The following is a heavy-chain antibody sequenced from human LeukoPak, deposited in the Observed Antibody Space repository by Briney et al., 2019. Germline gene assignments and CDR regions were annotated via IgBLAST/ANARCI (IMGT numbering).Heavy chain of an antibody. CDR3: AREVYSSSWYLPHYYYYMDV. V-gene: IGHV4-34*01. Sequence: SETLSLTCAVYGGSFSGYYWGWIRQPPGKGLEWIGSIYYSGSTYYNPSLKSRVTISVDTSKNQFSLKLSSVTAADTAVYYCAREVYSSSWYLPHYYYYMDVWGKGTTVTVSS. D-gene: IGHD6-13*01. CDR1: GGSFSGYY. CDR2: IYYSGST. J-gene: IGHJ6*03.